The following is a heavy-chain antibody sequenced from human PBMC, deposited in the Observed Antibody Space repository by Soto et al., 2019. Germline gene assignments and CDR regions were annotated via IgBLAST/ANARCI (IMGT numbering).Heavy chain of an antibody. J-gene: IGHJ6*02. CDR2: IYYSGSP. CDR1: GGSISSSSYY. D-gene: IGHD6-19*01. Sequence: TSETLSLTCTVSGGSISSSSYYWGWIRQPPGKGLEWIGYIYYSGSPYYNPSLKSRVTISVDTSKNQFSLKLSSVTAADTAVYYCAVPAASVAGASGSYYYYGMDVWGQGTTVTVSS. V-gene: IGHV4-39*01. CDR3: AVPAASVAGASGSYYYYGMDV.